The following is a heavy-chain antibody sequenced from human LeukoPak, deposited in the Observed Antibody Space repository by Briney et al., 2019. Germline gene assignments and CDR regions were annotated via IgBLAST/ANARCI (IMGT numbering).Heavy chain of an antibody. D-gene: IGHD1-1*01. J-gene: IGHJ4*02. Sequence: PGGSLRLSCAASGFTFTNYAMSWVRQAPGKGLEWVAVIRSDGSNKQYADSVEGRFTISRDNSENMLYLQMNSLRDEDTAVYFCARDSPGAPNDLDYWGQGTLVTVSS. CDR3: ARDSPGAPNDLDY. CDR1: GFTFTNYA. V-gene: IGHV3-33*08. CDR2: IRSDGSNK.